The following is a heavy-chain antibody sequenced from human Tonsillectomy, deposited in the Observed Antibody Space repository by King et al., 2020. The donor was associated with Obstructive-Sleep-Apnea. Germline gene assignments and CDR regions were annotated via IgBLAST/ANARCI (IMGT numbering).Heavy chain of an antibody. CDR3: ARHRGTAMPFDY. D-gene: IGHD5-18*01. J-gene: IGHJ4*01. CDR2: IFYSGST. CDR1: GGSISSYY. V-gene: IGHV4-59*08. Sequence: VQLQESGPGLVKPSEALSLTCTVSGGSISSYYWSWIRQPPGKGLEWIGYIFYSGSTSYNPSLKSRFIISVDTSKDQFSLRLNSVTAADTAVYYCARHRGTAMPFDYWGHGTLVTVSS.